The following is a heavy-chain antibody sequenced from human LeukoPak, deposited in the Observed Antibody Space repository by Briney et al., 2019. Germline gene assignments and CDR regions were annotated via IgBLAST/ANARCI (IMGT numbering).Heavy chain of an antibody. Sequence: SETLSLTCAVYGGSFSGYYWSWIRQPPGKGLEWIGEINHSGSTNYNPSLKSRVTISVDTSKNQFSLKLSSVTAADTAVYYCAKHQVPMQWLASHYNWFDPWGQGTLVTVSS. CDR3: AKHQVPMQWLASHYNWFDP. CDR2: INHSGST. D-gene: IGHD6-19*01. J-gene: IGHJ5*02. V-gene: IGHV4-34*01. CDR1: GGSFSGYY.